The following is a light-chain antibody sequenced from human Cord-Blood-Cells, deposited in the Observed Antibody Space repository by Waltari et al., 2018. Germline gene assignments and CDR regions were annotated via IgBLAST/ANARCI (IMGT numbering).Light chain of an antibody. CDR3: CSYAGSYTLV. CDR1: SSYVGGYNY. J-gene: IGLJ2*01. V-gene: IGLV2-11*01. Sequence: QSALTQPRSVSGSPGQSVTISCTGTSSYVGGYNYFSWYQQHPGKAPTLMIYDVSKRPSGVPDRFSCSKSGNTASLTISGLQAADEADYYCCSYAGSYTLVFGGGTKLTVL. CDR2: DVS.